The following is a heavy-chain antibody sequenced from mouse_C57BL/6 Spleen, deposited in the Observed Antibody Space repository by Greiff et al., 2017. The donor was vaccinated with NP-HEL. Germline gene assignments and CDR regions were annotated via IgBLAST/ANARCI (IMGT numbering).Heavy chain of an antibody. J-gene: IGHJ3*01. CDR1: GYTFTSYW. CDR3: AREGSSYPFAY. V-gene: IGHV1-7*01. Sequence: VQLQQSGAELAKPGASVKLSCKASGYTFTSYWMHWVKQRPGQGLEWIGYINPSSGYTKYNQKFKDKSTLTADKSSSTAYMQLSSMTYEDSAVYDGAREGSSYPFAYWGQGTLVTVSA. D-gene: IGHD1-1*01. CDR2: INPSSGYT.